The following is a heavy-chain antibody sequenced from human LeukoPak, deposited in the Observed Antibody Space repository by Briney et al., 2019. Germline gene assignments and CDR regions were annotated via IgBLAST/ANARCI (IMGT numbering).Heavy chain of an antibody. D-gene: IGHD3-10*01. V-gene: IGHV4-31*03. J-gene: IGHJ6*02. CDR1: GDSINSGGYY. Sequence: TSETLSLTCTVSGDSINSGGYYWSWIRRHPGKGLEWIGFIYYTGYTYSNPSLKSRFAISLDTSKNQFSLKLNSVTAADTAVYYCARDPGGFGELFGTSGLDVWGQGTTVLVSS. CDR2: IYYTGYT. CDR3: ARDPGGFGELFGTSGLDV.